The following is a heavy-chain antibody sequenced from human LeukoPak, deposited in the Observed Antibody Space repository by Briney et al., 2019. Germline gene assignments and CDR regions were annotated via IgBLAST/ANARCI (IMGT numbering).Heavy chain of an antibody. CDR3: ASRSIFGVHFDY. D-gene: IGHD3-3*01. V-gene: IGHV3-23*01. J-gene: IGHJ4*02. Sequence: GGSLRLSCAASGFTFSSYAMSWVRQAPGKGLEWVSAISGSGGSTYYADSVKGRFTISRDNSKNSLYLQMNSLRAEDTAVYYCASRSIFGVHFDYWGQGTLVTVSS. CDR1: GFTFSSYA. CDR2: ISGSGGST.